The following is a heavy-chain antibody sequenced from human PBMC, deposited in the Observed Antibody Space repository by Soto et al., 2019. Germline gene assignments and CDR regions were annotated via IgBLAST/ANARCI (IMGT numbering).Heavy chain of an antibody. D-gene: IGHD3-10*01. V-gene: IGHV4-59*08. CDR2: VHHSWGS. J-gene: IGHJ6*02. CDR1: GGSISSYY. CDR3: ARQGFGPLHGLVDV. Sequence: QVQLQESGPGLVKPSETLSLSCTVSGGSISSYYWSWFRQSPGKRMEWIGYVHHSWGSSYNPSLQSRVAISLDPSKSQFSLKVTSVTAPDTAVYYCARQGFGPLHGLVDVWGQGTTVTVSS.